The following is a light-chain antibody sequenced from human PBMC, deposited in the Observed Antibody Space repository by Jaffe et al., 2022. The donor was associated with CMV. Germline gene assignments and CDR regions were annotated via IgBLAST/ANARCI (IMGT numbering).Light chain of an antibody. V-gene: IGLV1-40*01. CDR2: GNS. CDR3: QSYDSSLSPYPHVV. Sequence: QSVLTQPPSVSGAPGQRVTISCTGSSSNIGAGYDVHWYQQLPGTAPKLLIYGNSNRPSGVPDRFSGSKSGTSASLAITGLQAEDEADYYCQSYDSSLSPYPHVVFGGGTKLTVL. J-gene: IGLJ2*01. CDR1: SSNIGAGYD.